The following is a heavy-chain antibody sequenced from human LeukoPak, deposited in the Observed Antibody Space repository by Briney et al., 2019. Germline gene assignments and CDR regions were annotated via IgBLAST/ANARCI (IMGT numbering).Heavy chain of an antibody. D-gene: IGHD4-17*01. V-gene: IGHV4-59*01. CDR2: IYYTGST. J-gene: IGHJ2*01. CDR1: GGSISSYY. Sequence: PSETLSLTCTVSGGSISSYYWSWIRQPPWKGLEWIRYIYYTGSTNYNPSLKSRVTISVDTSKNQFSLKLSSVTAADTAAYYCARVGGDYAYWYFDLWGRGTLVSVSS. CDR3: ARVGGDYAYWYFDL.